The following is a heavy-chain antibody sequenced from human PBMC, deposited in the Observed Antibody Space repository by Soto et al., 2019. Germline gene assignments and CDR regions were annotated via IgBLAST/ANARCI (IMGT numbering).Heavy chain of an antibody. J-gene: IGHJ4*02. Sequence: QITLKESGPTLVKPTQTLTLTCTFSGFSLSTRGVGVAWIRQPPGKALEWLALIFWDDDKWYSPSLRSRLTITEDTPKTQVVLTMPNMDPVDTATYYCAHRPRGYAYYFDYWGQGTLVTVSS. CDR3: AHRPRGYAYYFDY. D-gene: IGHD5-12*01. V-gene: IGHV2-5*02. CDR1: GFSLSTRGVG. CDR2: IFWDDDK.